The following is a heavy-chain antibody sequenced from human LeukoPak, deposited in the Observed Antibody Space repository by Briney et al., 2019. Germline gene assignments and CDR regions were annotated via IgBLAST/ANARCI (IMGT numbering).Heavy chain of an antibody. CDR3: AREKTIFGVEDDY. D-gene: IGHD3-3*01. J-gene: IGHJ4*02. V-gene: IGHV3-21*01. CDR1: GFTFSSYS. Sequence: GGSLRLSCAASGFTFSSYSMNWVRQAPGKGLEWVSSISSSSSYIYYADSVKGRFTISGDDAKNSLYLQMNSLRAEDTAVYYCAREKTIFGVEDDYWGQGTLVTVSS. CDR2: ISSSSSYI.